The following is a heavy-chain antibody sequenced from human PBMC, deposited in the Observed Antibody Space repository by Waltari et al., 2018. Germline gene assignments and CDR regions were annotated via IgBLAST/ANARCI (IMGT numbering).Heavy chain of an antibody. CDR2: IYYSGST. CDR3: ASLSGSSSARYIDY. V-gene: IGHV4-59*08. Sequence: QVQLQESGPGLVQPSETLSLTCSVSGGSISSYYWGWIRQPPGKGLEWIGYIYYSGSTYYSPSLKSRVTISLDTSKNQFSLKLSSVTAADTAVYYCASLSGSSSARYIDYWGQGTLVTVSS. J-gene: IGHJ4*02. CDR1: GGSISSYY. D-gene: IGHD1-26*01.